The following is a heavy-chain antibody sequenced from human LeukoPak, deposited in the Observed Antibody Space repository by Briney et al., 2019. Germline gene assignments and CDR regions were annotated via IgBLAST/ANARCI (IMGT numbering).Heavy chain of an antibody. CDR2: INPNSGGT. CDR3: ARSTHCISTSCLMMLH. Sequence: ASVKVSCKASGYTFTGYYMHWVRQAPGQGLEWVGWINPNSGGTSYAQKFQGRVTMTRDTSISTAYMELSRLRSDDTALYYCARSTHCISTSCLMMLHWGQGTLVTVSS. D-gene: IGHD2-2*01. V-gene: IGHV1-2*02. J-gene: IGHJ4*02. CDR1: GYTFTGYY.